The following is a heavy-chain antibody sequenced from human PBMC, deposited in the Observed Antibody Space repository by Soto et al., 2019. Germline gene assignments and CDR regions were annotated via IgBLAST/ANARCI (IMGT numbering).Heavy chain of an antibody. V-gene: IGHV4-4*02. CDR2: IYHSGST. CDR1: DGSSSSSNW. J-gene: IGHJ4*02. Sequence: SGTLYLTCAVYDGSSSSSNWWSWVRQPPGKGLEWIGEIYHSGSTNYNPSLKSRVTISVDKSKNQFSLKLSSVTAADTAVYYCARGVFRYGSGSHCVPDFWGQGTFVTVSA. D-gene: IGHD3-10*01. CDR3: ARGVFRYGSGSHCVPDF.